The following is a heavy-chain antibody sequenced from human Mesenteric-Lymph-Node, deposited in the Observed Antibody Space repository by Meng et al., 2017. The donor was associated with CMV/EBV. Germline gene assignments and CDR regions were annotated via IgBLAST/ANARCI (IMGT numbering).Heavy chain of an antibody. V-gene: IGHV3-21*01. J-gene: IGHJ6*02. D-gene: IGHD4-11*01. Sequence: GESLKISCAASGISFSSYRMNWVRQAPGKGLEWVSSISGSSFSIYCADSVKGRFTISRDNAMQSLYLQMNSLRAEDTAVYFCATLAVTPRTILDVWGQGTTVTVSS. CDR1: GISFSSYR. CDR2: ISGSSFSI. CDR3: ATLAVTPRTILDV.